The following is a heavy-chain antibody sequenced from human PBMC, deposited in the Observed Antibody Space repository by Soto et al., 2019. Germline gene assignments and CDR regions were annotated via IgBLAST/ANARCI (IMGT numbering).Heavy chain of an antibody. V-gene: IGHV3-74*01. CDR1: GFTVSTYW. Sequence: EVQLVESGGGLVQPGGSLRLSCAASGFTVSTYWMHWVRQDPGKGLMWVSRISPDGSTTTYADPVRGRFTNSRDTAENTLSLQMNSLRVEDTAVYYCAKDRVPYSDYGRYFDLWGRGTLVTVSS. J-gene: IGHJ2*01. CDR2: ISPDGSTT. D-gene: IGHD4-17*01. CDR3: AKDRVPYSDYGRYFDL.